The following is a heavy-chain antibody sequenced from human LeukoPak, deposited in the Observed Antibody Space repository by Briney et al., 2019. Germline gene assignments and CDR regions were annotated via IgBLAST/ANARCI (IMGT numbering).Heavy chain of an antibody. D-gene: IGHD2-8*02. CDR2: TNSGGSTI. CDR3: AREGKYCTGVLCYDEH. CDR1: GLAFTGYS. V-gene: IGHV3-48*01. Sequence: PGGSLRLSCAASGLAFTGYSMIWVRQAPGKGLEWLSFTNSGGSTIYYADSVKGRFTISRDNAKNSLYLQMNSLRVEDTAVYYCAREGKYCTGVLCYDEHWGQGTLVTVSS. J-gene: IGHJ4*02.